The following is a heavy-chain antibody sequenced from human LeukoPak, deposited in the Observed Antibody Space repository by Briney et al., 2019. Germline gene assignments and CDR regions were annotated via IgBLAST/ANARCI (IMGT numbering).Heavy chain of an antibody. CDR3: AIVAGSDPFDI. D-gene: IGHD6-13*01. V-gene: IGHV3-30*03. CDR2: ISYDGDNK. Sequence: GGSLRLSCAASGFTFSSYGMHWVRQAPGKGLEWVAVISYDGDNKYYADSVKGQFTISRDNSKNTLYLQMNSLRAEDTAVYYCAIVAGSDPFDIWGKGKMVTVFS. J-gene: IGHJ3*02. CDR1: GFTFSSYG.